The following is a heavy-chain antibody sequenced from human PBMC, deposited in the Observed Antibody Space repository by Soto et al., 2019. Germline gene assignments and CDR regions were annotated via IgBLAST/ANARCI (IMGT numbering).Heavy chain of an antibody. V-gene: IGHV4-4*02. CDR1: GVSISSHDW. Sequence: QVQLQESGPGLVKPSGTLSLTCAVSGVSISSHDWWTWVRQPPGKGLEWIGESHQSGNTNYNSSLESRVTIARDKSKNQFSLQLSSGTVADTAVYYCATRDTGRVYWGQGTLVTVSS. J-gene: IGHJ4*02. D-gene: IGHD5-18*01. CDR3: ATRDTGRVY. CDR2: SHQSGNT.